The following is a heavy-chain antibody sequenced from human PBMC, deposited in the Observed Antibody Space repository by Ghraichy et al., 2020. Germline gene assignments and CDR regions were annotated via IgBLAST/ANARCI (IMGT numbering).Heavy chain of an antibody. Sequence: GESLNISCAASGFTVSSNYMSWVRQAPGKGLEWVSVIYSGGSTYYADSVKGRFTISRDNSKNTLYLQMNSLRAEDTAVYYCARDQAMSAFDIWGQGTMVTVSS. V-gene: IGHV3-53*01. CDR2: IYSGGST. J-gene: IGHJ3*02. CDR1: GFTVSSNY. CDR3: ARDQAMSAFDI. D-gene: IGHD2-2*01.